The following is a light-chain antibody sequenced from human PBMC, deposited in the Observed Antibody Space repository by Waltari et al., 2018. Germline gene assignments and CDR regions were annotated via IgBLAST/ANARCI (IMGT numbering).Light chain of an antibody. V-gene: IGKV3-20*01. J-gene: IGKJ1*01. CDR1: QSVSRY. CDR3: QKYGTLPAT. Sequence: EIVLTQPPGTLSLSPGERATLSCRASQSVSRYLACYQQKPGQAPRLLIYEASRRATGIPDRFSGSGSGTDFTLTISRLEPEDFAVYYCQKYGTLPATFGQGTKVEIK. CDR2: EAS.